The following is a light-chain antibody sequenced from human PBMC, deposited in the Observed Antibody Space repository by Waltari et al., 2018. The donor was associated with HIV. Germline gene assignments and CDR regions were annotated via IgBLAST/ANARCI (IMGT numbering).Light chain of an antibody. CDR3: NSYATSNIVV. V-gene: IGLV2-14*01. J-gene: IGLJ2*01. CDR1: SSDVGGYNY. Sequence: QSALTQPASVSGFPGQSIIISCTGSSSDVGGYNYVSWYQQFPGKAPKLLIFEVSNRPSGVSDRFSGSKSGNTASLTISGLQAEDEADYYCNSYATSNIVVFGGGTKVTVL. CDR2: EVS.